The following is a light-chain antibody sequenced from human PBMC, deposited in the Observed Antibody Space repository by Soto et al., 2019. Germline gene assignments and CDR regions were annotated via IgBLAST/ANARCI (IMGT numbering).Light chain of an antibody. V-gene: IGKV3-20*01. CDR2: GAS. CDR3: QQYDSSPLT. J-gene: IGKJ3*01. CDR1: QSVSSSY. Sequence: EIVLTQSPATLSLSPGERATLSCRASQSVSSSYLAWYQQKPGQAPRHLIHGASSMATGIPDRFSGSGCGSEFTLTISSLEPEEVAKYYCQQYDSSPLTFGPGTKVDI.